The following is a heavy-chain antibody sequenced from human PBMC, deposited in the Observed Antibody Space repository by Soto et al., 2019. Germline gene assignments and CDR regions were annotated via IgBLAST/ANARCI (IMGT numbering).Heavy chain of an antibody. J-gene: IGHJ4*02. Sequence: GGSLRLSCASSGCTFSDYYMSWIRQAPGKGLEWVSYISSSSSYTNYADSVKGRFTISRDNAKNSLYLQMNSLRAEDTAVYYCARDHHRYSGYDYVDYWGQGTLVTVSS. V-gene: IGHV3-11*05. CDR1: GCTFSDYY. CDR3: ARDHHRYSGYDYVDY. D-gene: IGHD5-12*01. CDR2: ISSSSSYT.